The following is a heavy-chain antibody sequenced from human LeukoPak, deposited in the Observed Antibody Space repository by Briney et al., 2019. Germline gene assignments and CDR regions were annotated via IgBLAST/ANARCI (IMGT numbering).Heavy chain of an antibody. D-gene: IGHD1-14*01. CDR1: GGPINTYY. J-gene: IGHJ4*02. Sequence: PSETLSLTCSVSGGPINTYYWSWIRQTPGKGLEWIGFIYYTGSTNYNPSLKSRVTMSVDTSKSQFSLKLASVTDADTALYYCARGANRLDSWGRGTLVTVSS. V-gene: IGHV4-59*12. CDR3: ARGANRLDS. CDR2: IYYTGST.